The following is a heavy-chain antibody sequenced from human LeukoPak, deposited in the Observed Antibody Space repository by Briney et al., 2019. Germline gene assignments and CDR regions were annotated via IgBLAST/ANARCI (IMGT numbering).Heavy chain of an antibody. CDR1: GFTFSSYA. V-gene: IGHV3-23*01. J-gene: IGHJ4*02. CDR2: ISGSGGST. Sequence: GGSLRLSCAAPGFTFSSYAMSWVRQAPGKGLEWVSAISGSGGSTYYADSVKGRFTISRDNSKNTLYLQMNSLRAEDTAVYYCATYGSGSYSRSFDYWGQGTLVTVSS. D-gene: IGHD3-10*01. CDR3: ATYGSGSYSRSFDY.